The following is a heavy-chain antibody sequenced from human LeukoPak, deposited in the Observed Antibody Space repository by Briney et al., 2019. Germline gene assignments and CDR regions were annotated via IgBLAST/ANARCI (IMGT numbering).Heavy chain of an antibody. Sequence: GGSLRLSCAASGFTFSSYGMHWVRQAPGKGLEWVAFIRYDGSNKYYADSVKGRFTISRDNSKNTLYLQMNSLRAEDTAVYYCARDLACSGGSCYSIFFDYWGQGTLVTVSS. CDR3: ARDLACSGGSCYSIFFDY. V-gene: IGHV3-30*02. CDR2: IRYDGSNK. D-gene: IGHD2-15*01. J-gene: IGHJ4*02. CDR1: GFTFSSYG.